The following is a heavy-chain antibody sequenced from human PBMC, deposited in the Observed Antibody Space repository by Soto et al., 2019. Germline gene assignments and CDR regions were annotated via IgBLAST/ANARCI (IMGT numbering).Heavy chain of an antibody. D-gene: IGHD2-2*01. Sequence: QVQLVQSGAEVKKPGSSVKVSCKASGGTFGSYAISWVRQAPGQGLEWMGGIIPITATANYAQKIQGRVTITTEETKSTASMQLSSLRSEDTAVYYCARSQGSSTSLEIYYYYYYGMDVWGQGTTVTGSS. CDR2: IIPITATA. J-gene: IGHJ6*02. CDR1: GGTFGSYA. V-gene: IGHV1-69*01. CDR3: ARSQGSSTSLEIYYYYYYGMDV.